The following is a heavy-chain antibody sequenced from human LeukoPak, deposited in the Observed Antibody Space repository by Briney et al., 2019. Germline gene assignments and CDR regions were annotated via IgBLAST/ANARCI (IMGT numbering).Heavy chain of an antibody. Sequence: SETLSLTCTVSGGSISGYYWSWIRQPAGKGLEWIGRIYTSGYTNSNPSLKSRVTMSVDTSRNQFSLKLSSVTAADTDVYYCAREPLWSGYSYYYYYMDVWGKGTTVTVSS. D-gene: IGHD3-3*01. CDR3: AREPLWSGYSYYYYYMDV. V-gene: IGHV4-4*07. J-gene: IGHJ6*03. CDR1: GGSISGYY. CDR2: IYTSGYT.